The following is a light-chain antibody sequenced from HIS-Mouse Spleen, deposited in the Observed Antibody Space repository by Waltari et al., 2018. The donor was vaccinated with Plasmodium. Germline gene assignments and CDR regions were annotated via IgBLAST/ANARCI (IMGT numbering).Light chain of an antibody. V-gene: IGKV1-39*01. Sequence: DIQMTQSPSSLSASVGDRVTITCRASQRISSYLNWYQQKPGTAPKLLIYAASSLQSGVPSRFSGSGSGTDFTLSISSLQPEDFATYYCQQSYSTWTFGQGTKVEIK. J-gene: IGKJ1*01. CDR2: AAS. CDR1: QRISSY. CDR3: QQSYSTWT.